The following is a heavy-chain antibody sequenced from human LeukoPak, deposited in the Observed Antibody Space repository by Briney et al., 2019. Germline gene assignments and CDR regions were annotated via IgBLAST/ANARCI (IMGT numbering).Heavy chain of an antibody. CDR1: GFTFSNYD. CDR2: ISGSGGST. V-gene: IGHV3-23*01. J-gene: IGHJ4*02. D-gene: IGHD1-1*01. CDR3: AKDYNWNPDY. Sequence: GGSLRLSCAASGFTFSNYDMSWVRQAPGKGLEWVSTISGSGGSTYYADSVKGRFTISRDNSKNTLFLQMNSLRAEDTAIYYCAKDYNWNPDYWGQGTLVTVSS.